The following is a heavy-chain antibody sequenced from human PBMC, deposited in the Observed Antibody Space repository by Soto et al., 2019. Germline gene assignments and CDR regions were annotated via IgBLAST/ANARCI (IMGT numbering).Heavy chain of an antibody. D-gene: IGHD3-22*01. V-gene: IGHV3-23*01. J-gene: IGHJ4*02. CDR2: ISGSGGST. Sequence: GGSLRLSCAASGFTFSSYAMSWVRQAPGKGLEWVSAISGSGGSTYYADSVKGRFTISRDNSKNTLYLQMNSLRAEDTAVYYCEKDTDYYDSSGAFDYWGQGTLVTVSS. CDR1: GFTFSSYA. CDR3: EKDTDYYDSSGAFDY.